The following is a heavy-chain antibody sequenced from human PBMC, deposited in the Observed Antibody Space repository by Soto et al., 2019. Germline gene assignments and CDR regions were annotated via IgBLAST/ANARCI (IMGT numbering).Heavy chain of an antibody. CDR1: GYTFTSYG. J-gene: IGHJ4*02. Sequence: ASVKVSCKASGYTFTSYGISWVRQAPGQGLEWMGWISAYNGNTNYAQKLQGRVTMTTDTSTSTAYMELRSLRSDDTAVYYCARHAIPFSYYYFDYWGQGTLVTVSS. CDR2: ISAYNGNT. CDR3: ARHAIPFSYYYFDY. D-gene: IGHD2-8*01. V-gene: IGHV1-18*01.